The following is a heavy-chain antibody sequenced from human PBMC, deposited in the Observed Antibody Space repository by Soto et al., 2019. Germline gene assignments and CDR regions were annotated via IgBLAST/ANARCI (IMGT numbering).Heavy chain of an antibody. CDR1: RFTFSSYA. D-gene: IGHD1-26*01. Sequence: EVQLLESGGGLVQPGGSLRLSCAASRFTFSSYAMNWVRQAPGKGLEWVSAISGSGDSTYYADSVKGRFTISRDNSKNTLYLQMNSLRAEDTAVFYCAKDRSGSYYVDAFDIWGQGTMVTVSS. CDR3: AKDRSGSYYVDAFDI. CDR2: ISGSGDST. V-gene: IGHV3-23*01. J-gene: IGHJ3*02.